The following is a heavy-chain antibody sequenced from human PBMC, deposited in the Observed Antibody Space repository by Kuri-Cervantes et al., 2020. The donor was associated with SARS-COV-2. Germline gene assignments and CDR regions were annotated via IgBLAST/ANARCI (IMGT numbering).Heavy chain of an antibody. D-gene: IGHD2-2*01. CDR3: ARDRPYCSSTSCYSVDAFDI. J-gene: IGHJ3*02. CDR1: GFTFSSYA. CDR2: TSSSSSTI. V-gene: IGHV3-48*01. Sequence: GESLKISCAASGFTFSSYAMNWVRQAPGKGLEWVSYTSSSSSTIYYADSVKGRFTISRDNAKNSLYLQMNSLRAEDTAVYYCARDRPYCSSTSCYSVDAFDIWGQGTMVTVSS.